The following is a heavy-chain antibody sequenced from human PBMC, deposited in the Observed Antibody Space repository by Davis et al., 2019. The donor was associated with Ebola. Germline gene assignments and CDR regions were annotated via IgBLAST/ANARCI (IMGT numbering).Heavy chain of an antibody. CDR1: GFTFSSYE. D-gene: IGHD2-15*01. CDR3: AKDLVSIRVVSFDY. CDR2: IKSSGETT. J-gene: IGHJ4*02. Sequence: GESLKISCAASGFTFSSYEMNWVRQAPGKGLEWVSYIKSSGETTYYADSVKGRFTISRDNAKNSLFLQMNSLRAEDTAVYYCAKDLVSIRVVSFDYWGQGTLVTVSS. V-gene: IGHV3-48*03.